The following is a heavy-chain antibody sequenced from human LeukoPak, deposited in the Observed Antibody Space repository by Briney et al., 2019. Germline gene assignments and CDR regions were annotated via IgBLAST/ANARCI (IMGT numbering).Heavy chain of an antibody. V-gene: IGHV3-15*01. J-gene: IGHJ6*02. CDR3: TTDQSEDYYYFGMDV. Sequence: PGGSLRLSCAASGFTFSNTWMSWVRQAPGKGPGWVGRIKSKTDGGTTDYDAPVKGRFKISRDDSKNTLYLQMNSVKTEDTAVYYCTTDQSEDYYYFGMDVWGQGTTVSVSS. CDR1: GFTFSNTW. CDR2: IKSKTDGGTT.